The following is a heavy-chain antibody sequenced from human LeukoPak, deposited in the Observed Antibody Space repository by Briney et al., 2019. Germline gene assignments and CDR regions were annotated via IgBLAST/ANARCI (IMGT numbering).Heavy chain of an antibody. CDR2: ICTSGST. J-gene: IGHJ6*04. V-gene: IGHV4-4*07. CDR3: ARSGYYGSGSLAMDV. CDR1: GGSISTYC. D-gene: IGHD3-10*01. Sequence: SETLSLTCTVSGGSISTYCWSWIRQPAGKGLEWIGHICTSGSTNYNPSLKSRVTISGDTSKNQFSLKLRSVTAADMAVYYCARSGYYGSGSLAMDVWGKGTTVTISS.